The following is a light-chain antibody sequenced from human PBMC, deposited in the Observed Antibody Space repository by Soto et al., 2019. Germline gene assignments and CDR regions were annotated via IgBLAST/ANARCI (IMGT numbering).Light chain of an antibody. CDR3: HQCRNLLT. V-gene: IGKV3-11*01. J-gene: IGKJ4*01. CDR1: QNVSTY. Sequence: DIVLTQSPATLSLSPGERATLSCRASQNVSTYLAWYQQKPGQGPRLLIYNASNRATGIPARFSGRGSGTDFSLTINSLEREDFAVYYCHQCRNLLTFGGGTKVDIK. CDR2: NAS.